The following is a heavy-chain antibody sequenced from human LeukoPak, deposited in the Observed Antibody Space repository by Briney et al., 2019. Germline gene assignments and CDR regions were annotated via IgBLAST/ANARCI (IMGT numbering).Heavy chain of an antibody. CDR3: AKGVYMDY. D-gene: IGHD1-1*01. Sequence: GGSLRLPCAASGFTFSSYGMHWVRQAPGKGLEWVAVISYDGSNKYYADSVKGRFTISRDNSKNTLYLQMNSLRAEDTAVYYCAKGVYMDYWGQGTLVTVSS. CDR1: GFTFSSYG. V-gene: IGHV3-30*18. J-gene: IGHJ4*02. CDR2: ISYDGSNK.